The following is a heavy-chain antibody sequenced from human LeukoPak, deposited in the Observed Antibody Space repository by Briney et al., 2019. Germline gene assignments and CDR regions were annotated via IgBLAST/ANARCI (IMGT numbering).Heavy chain of an antibody. V-gene: IGHV3-23*01. CDR1: GFTFSSYA. Sequence: GGSLRLSCAASGFTFSSYAMSWLPQAPGKGLEWVSAISGSGGSTYYADSVKGRLTIYRDNSMNTLYLQMNSLRAEDTAVYYCAKDLPVMSSRKRRVSDYFDYWGQGTLVTVSS. J-gene: IGHJ4*02. CDR3: AKDLPVMSSRKRRVSDYFDY. CDR2: ISGSGGST. D-gene: IGHD3-16*01.